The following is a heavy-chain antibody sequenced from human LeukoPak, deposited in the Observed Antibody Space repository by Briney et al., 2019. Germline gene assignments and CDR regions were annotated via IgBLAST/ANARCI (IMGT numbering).Heavy chain of an antibody. CDR2: INPNRGDT. D-gene: IGHD3-10*01. CDR3: ARGELLVDY. V-gene: IGHV1-2*02. CDR1: GYPFTDQF. Sequence: APVRGSCKASGYPFTDQFINWVRQTPGRGLEWMGWINPNRGDTNYEQRFQGRVTMTRDTSISTAYMDLTRLASDDTAVYYCARGELLVDYWGQGTLVTVSS. J-gene: IGHJ4*02.